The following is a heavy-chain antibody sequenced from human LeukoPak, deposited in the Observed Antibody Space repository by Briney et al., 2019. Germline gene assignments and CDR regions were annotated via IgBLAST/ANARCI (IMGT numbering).Heavy chain of an antibody. CDR2: ISYDGSNK. D-gene: IGHD6-19*01. Sequence: PGRSLRLSCAASGFTFSSYGMHWVRQAPGKGLEWVAVISYDGSNKYYADSVKGRFTISRDNSKNTLYLQMNCLRAEDTAVYYCAKESWLAEHFSYYFDYWGQGTLVTVSS. CDR1: GFTFSSYG. V-gene: IGHV3-30*18. CDR3: AKESWLAEHFSYYFDY. J-gene: IGHJ4*02.